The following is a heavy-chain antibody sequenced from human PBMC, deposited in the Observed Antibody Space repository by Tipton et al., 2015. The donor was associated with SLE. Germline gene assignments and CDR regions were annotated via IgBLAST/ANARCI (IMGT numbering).Heavy chain of an antibody. J-gene: IGHJ2*01. Sequence: SLRLSCAASGFVFSSYAISWVRQAPGKGLEWVSGINNNGAYTNYADSVRGRFTMSRDNFQKMVYLQMSSLRAEDTAIYYCVKEVMHRYFDLWGRGTLITVSS. CDR3: VKEVMHRYFDL. CDR1: GFVFSSYA. V-gene: IGHV3-23*01. CDR2: INNNGAYT.